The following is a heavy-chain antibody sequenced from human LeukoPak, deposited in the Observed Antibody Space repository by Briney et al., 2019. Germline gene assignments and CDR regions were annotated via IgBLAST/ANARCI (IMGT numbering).Heavy chain of an antibody. V-gene: IGHV4-4*07. Sequence: SETLSLTCTVSGGSISSYYWSWIRQPAGKGLEWIGRIYTSGSTNYNPSLKSRVTISVDTSKNQFSLKLTSVTAADTAVYYCARAETYSSDWYDPFFDYWGQGTLVTVSS. D-gene: IGHD6-19*01. CDR3: ARAETYSSDWYDPFFDY. CDR1: GGSISSYY. J-gene: IGHJ4*02. CDR2: IYTSGST.